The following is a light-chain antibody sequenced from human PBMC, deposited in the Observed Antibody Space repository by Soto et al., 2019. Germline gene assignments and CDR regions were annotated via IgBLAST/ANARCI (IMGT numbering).Light chain of an antibody. Sequence: QSVLTQPPSVSAAPGQKVTISCSGGSSNIGNNYVSWYQQLPGTAPTLLIYDNNKRPSGIPDRFSGSKSGTSATLGITGLQTGDEAAYYCETWDNSLTAVIFGGGTKLTVL. CDR2: DNN. CDR3: ETWDNSLTAVI. V-gene: IGLV1-51*01. J-gene: IGLJ2*01. CDR1: SSNIGNNY.